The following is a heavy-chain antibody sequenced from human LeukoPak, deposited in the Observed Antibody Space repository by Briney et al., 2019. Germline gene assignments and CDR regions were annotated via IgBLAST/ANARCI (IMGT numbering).Heavy chain of an antibody. CDR1: GGTFSSYA. D-gene: IGHD2-2*02. J-gene: IGHJ6*03. Sequence: ASVKVSCKASGGTFSSYAISWVRQAPGQGLEWMGGIIPIFGTANYAQKFQGRVTITTDESTSTAYMELSSLRSEDTAVYYCARADIVVVPAAIRGGYYYYYMDVWGKGTTVTVSS. V-gene: IGHV1-69*05. CDR3: ARADIVVVPAAIRGGYYYYYMDV. CDR2: IIPIFGTA.